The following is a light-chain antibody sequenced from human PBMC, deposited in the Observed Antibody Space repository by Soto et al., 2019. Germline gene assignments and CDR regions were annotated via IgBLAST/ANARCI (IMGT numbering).Light chain of an antibody. J-gene: IGKJ4*01. CDR3: QEFSSYPLT. CDR2: DAS. CDR1: QTVRNNY. V-gene: IGKV3-20*01. Sequence: EFVLTQSPGTLSLSPGERATLSCRASQTVRNNYLAWYQQKPGQAPRLLIYDASSRATGIPDRFNGGGSGTDFTLTISRLEPEDFAVYYCQEFSSYPLTFGGGNQVDIK.